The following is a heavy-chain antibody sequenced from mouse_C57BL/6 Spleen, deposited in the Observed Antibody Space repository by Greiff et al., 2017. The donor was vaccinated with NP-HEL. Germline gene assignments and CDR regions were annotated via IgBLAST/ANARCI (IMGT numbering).Heavy chain of an antibody. CDR2: ISSGSSTI. J-gene: IGHJ4*01. CDR3: ARADYCGSSYAMDY. V-gene: IGHV5-17*01. D-gene: IGHD1-1*01. Sequence: EVMLVESGGGLVKPGGSLKLSCAASGFTFSDYGMHWVRQAPEKGLEWVAYISSGSSTIYYADTVKGRFTISRDNAKNTLFLQMTSLRSEDTAMYYCARADYCGSSYAMDYWGQGTSVTVSS. CDR1: GFTFSDYG.